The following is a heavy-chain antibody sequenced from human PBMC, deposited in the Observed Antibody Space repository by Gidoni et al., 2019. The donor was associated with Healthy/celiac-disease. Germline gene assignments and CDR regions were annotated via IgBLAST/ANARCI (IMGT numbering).Heavy chain of an antibody. CDR1: GVSFSGYY. J-gene: IGHJ4*02. Sequence: QVQLQQWGAGLLKPSETLSLTCAVYGVSFSGYYWSWIRQPPGKGLEWIGEINHSGSTNYNPSLKSRVTISVDTSKNQFSLKLSSVTAADTAVYYCARSGTLYRREQDYWGQGTLVTVSS. CDR2: INHSGST. D-gene: IGHD1-7*01. CDR3: ARSGTLYRREQDY. V-gene: IGHV4-34*01.